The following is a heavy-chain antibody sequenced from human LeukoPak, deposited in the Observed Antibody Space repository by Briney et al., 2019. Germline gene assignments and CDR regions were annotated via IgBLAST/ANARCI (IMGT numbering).Heavy chain of an antibody. CDR2: ISTYNAIT. D-gene: IGHD2-15*01. CDR1: GYTFTTYG. V-gene: IGHV1-18*01. Sequence: ASVRVSCKASGYTFTTYGISWVRQAPGRGLEWMGWISTYNAITNYAQKLQGRVTMTTDTSTSTSYMELRSLRSDDTAVYYCARETSDCSGGSCYLDYWGQGTLVTVSS. CDR3: ARETSDCSGGSCYLDY. J-gene: IGHJ4*02.